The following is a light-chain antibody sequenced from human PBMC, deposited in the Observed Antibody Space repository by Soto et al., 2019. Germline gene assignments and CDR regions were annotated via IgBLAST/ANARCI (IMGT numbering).Light chain of an antibody. V-gene: IGKV3-15*01. CDR2: AAS. J-gene: IGKJ4*01. Sequence: EIVLTQSPATLSVSPGDKVSLSCRANQTISNTLAWYQQKPSQAPRLLIYAASPKATGVSARFSGSGSGTEFTFTISSLQSEYCSIYYCQYYNNWLATFGGGTKVDIK. CDR3: QYYNNWLAT. CDR1: QTISNT.